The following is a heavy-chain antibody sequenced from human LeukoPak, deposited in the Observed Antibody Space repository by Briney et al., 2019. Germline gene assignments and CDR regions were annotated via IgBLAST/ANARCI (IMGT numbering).Heavy chain of an antibody. J-gene: IGHJ4*02. V-gene: IGHV1-2*02. CDR3: ATGDNDYVWGSYRHTFDH. D-gene: IGHD3-16*02. CDR2: INPKSGDT. Sequence: GASVKVSCKASGYTFSAYFLHWVRQAPGQGPEWMGWINPKSGDTNFPQKFQGRITMTRDTSISTDYMELSSLRSDDTAVYYCATGDNDYVWGSYRHTFDHWGQGTLVTVSS. CDR1: GYTFSAYF.